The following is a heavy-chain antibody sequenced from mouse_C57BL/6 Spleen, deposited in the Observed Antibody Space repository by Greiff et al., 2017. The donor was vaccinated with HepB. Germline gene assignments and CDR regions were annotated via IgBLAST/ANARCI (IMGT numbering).Heavy chain of an antibody. V-gene: IGHV3-6*01. CDR2: ISYDGSN. CDR1: GYSITSCYY. D-gene: IGHD2-2*01. J-gene: IGHJ3*01. CDR3: ARGLYGYDGFAY. Sequence: ESGPGLVKPSQSLSLTCSVTGYSITSCYYWNWIRPFPGNQLEWMGYISYDGSNNYNPSLKNRISITRDTSKNQFFLKLNSVTTEDTATYYCARGLYGYDGFAYWGQGTLVTVSA.